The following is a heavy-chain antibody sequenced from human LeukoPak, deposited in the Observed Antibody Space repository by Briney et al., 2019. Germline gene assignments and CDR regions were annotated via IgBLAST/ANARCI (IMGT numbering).Heavy chain of an antibody. CDR1: GGSIKTINTSY. J-gene: IGHJ4*02. Sequence: SETLSLTCTVSGGSIKTINTSYRHWIRHPPGKGLEWIGYVSDSGSTNSNPSLKSRVTLSVDTSENHLSLKLRSVTAADTAVYYCARMTTVITHFDYWGQGTLVTVSS. V-gene: IGHV4-61*03. CDR3: ARMTTVITHFDY. D-gene: IGHD4-17*01. CDR2: VSDSGST.